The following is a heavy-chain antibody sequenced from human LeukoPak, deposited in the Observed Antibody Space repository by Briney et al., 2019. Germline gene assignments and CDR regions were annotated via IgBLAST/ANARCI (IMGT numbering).Heavy chain of an antibody. Sequence: GGSLRLSCAASGLTFTFSTSGIHWVRQAPGKGLEWVAFIQYDGSEKYYADSVKGRCTTSRDNSKNTVYLQMNSLTGEDTAIYYCAREGGTIEIGELDYWGQGTLVTVSS. CDR1: GLTFTFSTSG. CDR3: AREGGTIEIGELDY. D-gene: IGHD3-16*02. V-gene: IGHV3-30*02. J-gene: IGHJ4*02. CDR2: IQYDGSEK.